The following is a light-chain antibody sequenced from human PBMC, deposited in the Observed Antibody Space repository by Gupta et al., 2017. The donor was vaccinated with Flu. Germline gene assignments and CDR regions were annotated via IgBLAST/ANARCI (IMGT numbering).Light chain of an antibody. CDR2: GAT. CDR3: QHYGRSWVT. Sequence: EIVFTQSAVSLSLSPGERVTLSCRASQTVSSTYLAWYQQRPGQTPRHVIYGATTRAIGIPDRFSGSGFGTDFTLAISRLKPEEFAVYYCQHYGRSWVTFGHGTQVTFK. V-gene: IGKV3-20*01. CDR1: QTVSSTY. J-gene: IGKJ3*01.